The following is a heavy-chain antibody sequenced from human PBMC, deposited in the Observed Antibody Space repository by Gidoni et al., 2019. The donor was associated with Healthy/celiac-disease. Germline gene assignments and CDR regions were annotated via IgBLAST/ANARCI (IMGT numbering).Heavy chain of an antibody. CDR1: GFTSGISC. CDR2: IKSKTDGGTT. J-gene: IGHJ6*03. V-gene: IGHV3-15*01. CDR3: TTDVGSDYGDTDYYYYMDV. D-gene: IGHD4-17*01. Sequence: VHLVESGGGFLKPGGSLRLSSADTGFTSGISCMLFVRQAPGKGLEWVGRIKSKTDGGTTDYAAPVKGRFTISRDDSKNTLYLQMNSLKTEDTAVYYCTTDVGSDYGDTDYYYYMDVWGKGTTVTVSS.